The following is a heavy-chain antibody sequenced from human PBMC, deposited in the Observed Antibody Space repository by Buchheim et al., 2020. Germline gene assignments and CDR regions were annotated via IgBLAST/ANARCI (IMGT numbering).Heavy chain of an antibody. Sequence: EVQLVESGGGLVQPGGSLRLSCAASGFTFSSYWMSWVRQAPGRGLEWVATMTHGGNKEYYVDSVRGRFTVSRDNAKNSLYLQMNSLRAEDSSVYFCARERGVTITSSGVWSYSYGLDVWGLGTT. V-gene: IGHV3-7*01. CDR1: GFTFSSYW. J-gene: IGHJ6*02. CDR3: ARERGVTITSSGVWSYSYGLDV. CDR2: MTHGGNKE. D-gene: IGHD4-11*01.